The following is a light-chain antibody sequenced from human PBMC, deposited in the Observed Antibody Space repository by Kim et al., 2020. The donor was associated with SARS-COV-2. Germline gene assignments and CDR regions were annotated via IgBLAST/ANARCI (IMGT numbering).Light chain of an antibody. Sequence: DIQMTQSPSSLAASVGDRVTIACRASQSINTYLNWYQQKPGKAPKLLIYAASTLQSGVPSRFSGSGSGTDFTLTISSLQPEDFATYFCQQANNFPLTFGGGTKVDIK. J-gene: IGKJ4*01. CDR3: QQANNFPLT. CDR1: QSINTY. CDR2: AAS. V-gene: IGKV1-39*01.